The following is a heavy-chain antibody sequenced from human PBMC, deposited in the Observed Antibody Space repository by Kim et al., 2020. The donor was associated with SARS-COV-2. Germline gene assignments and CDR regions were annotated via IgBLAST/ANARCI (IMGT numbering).Heavy chain of an antibody. J-gene: IGHJ6*02. CDR3: ARGLFGSYYYGMDV. D-gene: IGHD3-3*01. Sequence: AGAVKSRITISRDNSQNTLYLQMNSLRAYDTAVYYCARGLFGSYYYGMDVWGQGTTVTVSS. V-gene: IGHV3-30*01.